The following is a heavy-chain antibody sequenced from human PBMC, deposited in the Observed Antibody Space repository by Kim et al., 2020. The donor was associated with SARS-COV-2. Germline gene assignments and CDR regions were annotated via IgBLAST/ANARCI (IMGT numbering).Heavy chain of an antibody. D-gene: IGHD1-26*01. Sequence: GGSLRLSCAASGFTFSSYAMSWVRQAPGKGLEWVSSISGTGVSTYYADSVKGRFTISRDNSKNTLYLQMISLRAEDTAVYYCAKGWAGASPFDIWGHGTMVTVSS. V-gene: IGHV3-23*01. CDR1: GFTFSSYA. J-gene: IGHJ3*02. CDR3: AKGWAGASPFDI. CDR2: ISGTGVST.